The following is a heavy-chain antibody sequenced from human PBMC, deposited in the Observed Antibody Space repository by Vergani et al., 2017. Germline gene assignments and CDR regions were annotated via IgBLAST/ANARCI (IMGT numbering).Heavy chain of an antibody. Sequence: QVQLQESGPTLVKSSETLSLSCVVSGYSIRDGYYWAWIRQTPGRGMEWIGSIYRTGSTYYRPSLKSRVTLSSDTSKNQFSLKLTSVTAADTAVYFCARNSILGNTFDGGKFDDWGRGTLVTVSS. CDR2: IYRTGST. V-gene: IGHV4-38-2*01. CDR1: GYSIRDGYY. CDR3: ARNSILGNTFDGGKFDD. J-gene: IGHJ4*02. D-gene: IGHD3-9*01.